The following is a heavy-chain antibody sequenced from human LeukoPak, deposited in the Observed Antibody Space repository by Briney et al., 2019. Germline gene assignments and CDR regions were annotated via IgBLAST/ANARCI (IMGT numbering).Heavy chain of an antibody. Sequence: ASVKVSCKASGYTFTGYYMHWVRQAPGQGLEWMGWINPNSGGTNYAQKFQGRVTMTRDTSISTAYMELRSLRSDDTAVYYCARLDSSSSELANGMDVWGQGTTVTVSS. D-gene: IGHD6-6*01. V-gene: IGHV1-2*02. CDR1: GYTFTGYY. CDR2: INPNSGGT. CDR3: ARLDSSSSELANGMDV. J-gene: IGHJ6*02.